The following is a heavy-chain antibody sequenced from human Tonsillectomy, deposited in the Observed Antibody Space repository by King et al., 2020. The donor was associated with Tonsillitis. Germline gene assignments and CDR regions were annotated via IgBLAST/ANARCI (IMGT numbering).Heavy chain of an antibody. CDR1: GGSISSYY. CDR3: AREFLNYGSGSYYYGMDV. V-gene: IGHV4-59*01. Sequence: QLQESGPGLVKPSETLSLTCTVSGGSISSYYWSWIRQPPGKGLEWIGYIYYSGSTNYNPSLKSRVTISVDTSKNQFSLKLSSVTAADTAEYSCAREFLNYGSGSYYYGMDVWGQGTTVTVSS. CDR2: IYYSGST. J-gene: IGHJ6*02. D-gene: IGHD3-10*01.